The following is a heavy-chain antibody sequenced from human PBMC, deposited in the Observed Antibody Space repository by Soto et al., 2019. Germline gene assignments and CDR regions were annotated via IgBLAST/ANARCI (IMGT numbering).Heavy chain of an antibody. D-gene: IGHD3-10*01. CDR3: ARWYYSGSGAYDNSPHSYYYGMDV. V-gene: IGHV1-46*01. Sequence: ASVKVSCKASGYTFTSYFFHWVRQAPGQGLEWRGIINPSGVTTIYAHKFQGRVTMTRDTSTITLDMELSGLRSEDTAVYYCARWYYSGSGAYDNSPHSYYYGMDVWGQGTRVTVSS. CDR1: GYTFTSYF. CDR2: INPSGVTT. J-gene: IGHJ6*02.